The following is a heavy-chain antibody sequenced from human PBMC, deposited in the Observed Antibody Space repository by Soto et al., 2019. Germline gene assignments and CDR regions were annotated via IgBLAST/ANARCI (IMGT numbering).Heavy chain of an antibody. D-gene: IGHD1-1*01. CDR2: ITSDTKTI. CDR1: GFRFSIYS. J-gene: IGHJ4*02. V-gene: IGHV3-48*02. CDR3: ARSVEGNFDY. Sequence: EVQLVESGGALVQRGGSLTLSCAASGFRFSIYSMNWVRQAPGKGLEWSAYITSDTKTIKYAESVKGRFTISRDNAKNSVYLQMDNLSDEYTAVYDCARSVEGNFDYWGQGTVVTVSS.